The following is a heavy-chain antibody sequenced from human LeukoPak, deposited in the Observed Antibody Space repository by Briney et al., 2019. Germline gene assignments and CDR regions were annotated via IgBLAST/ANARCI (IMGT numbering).Heavy chain of an antibody. V-gene: IGHV3-23*01. CDR2: ISGSGGST. Sequence: SCKASGYTFTSYGISWVRQAPGKGLEWVSAISGSGGSTYYADSVKGRFTISRDNSKNTLYLQMNSLRAEDTAVYYCAKVRDYDILTGYPGWFDPWGQGTLVTVSS. J-gene: IGHJ5*02. CDR3: AKVRDYDILTGYPGWFDP. CDR1: GYTFTSYG. D-gene: IGHD3-9*01.